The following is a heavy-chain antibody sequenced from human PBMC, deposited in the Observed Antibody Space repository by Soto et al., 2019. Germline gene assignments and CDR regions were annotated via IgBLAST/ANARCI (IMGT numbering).Heavy chain of an antibody. CDR3: AKAYYYDSSGYPTPFDY. CDR2: ISGSGGST. V-gene: IGHV3-23*01. J-gene: IGHJ4*02. CDR1: GFTFSSYA. Sequence: GGSLRLSCAASGFTFSSYAMSWVRQAPGKGLEWVSAISGSGGSTYYADSVKGRFTISRDNSKNTLYLQMNSLRAEDTAVYYCAKAYYYDSSGYPTPFDYWGQGTLVTV. D-gene: IGHD3-22*01.